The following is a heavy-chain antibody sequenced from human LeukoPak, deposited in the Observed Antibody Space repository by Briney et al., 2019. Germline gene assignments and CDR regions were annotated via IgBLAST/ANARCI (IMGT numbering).Heavy chain of an antibody. J-gene: IGHJ4*02. V-gene: IGHV4-34*01. CDR3: ARGRGNFYGSGSYYYVNLASVRYFDY. D-gene: IGHD3-10*01. Sequence: SETLSLTCAVYGGSFSGYYWSWIRQPPGKGLEWIGEINHSGSTNYNPSLKSRVTISVDTSKNQFSLKLSSVTAADTSVYYRARGRGNFYGSGSYYYVNLASVRYFDYWGQGTLVTVSS. CDR1: GGSFSGYY. CDR2: INHSGST.